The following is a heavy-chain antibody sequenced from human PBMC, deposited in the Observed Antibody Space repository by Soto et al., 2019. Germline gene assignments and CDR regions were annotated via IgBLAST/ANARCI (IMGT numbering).Heavy chain of an antibody. J-gene: IGHJ6*03. CDR1: GFTFDDYG. D-gene: IGHD6-13*01. Sequence: PGGSLRLSCAASGFTFDDYGMSWVRQAPGKGLEWVSGINWNGGSTGYADSVKGRFTISRNNAKNSLYLQMNSLRAEDTALYHCARAVIAAAGLEDYYYYMDVWGKGTTVTVSS. V-gene: IGHV3-20*01. CDR3: ARAVIAAAGLEDYYYYMDV. CDR2: INWNGGST.